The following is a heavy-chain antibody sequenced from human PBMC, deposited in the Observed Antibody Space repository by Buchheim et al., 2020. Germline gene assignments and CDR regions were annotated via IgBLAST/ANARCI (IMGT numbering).Heavy chain of an antibody. CDR1: GFTFSSYA. D-gene: IGHD6-19*01. V-gene: IGHV3-30-3*01. CDR3: ARDLYSSGWYLDY. CDR2: ISYDGSNK. Sequence: QVQLVESGGGVVQPGRSLRLSCAASGFTFSSYAMHWVRQAPGKGLEWVAVISYDGSNKYYADSVKGRFTISRDNSKNTLYLQMNSLRAEDTAVYYCARDLYSSGWYLDYWGQGTL. J-gene: IGHJ4*02.